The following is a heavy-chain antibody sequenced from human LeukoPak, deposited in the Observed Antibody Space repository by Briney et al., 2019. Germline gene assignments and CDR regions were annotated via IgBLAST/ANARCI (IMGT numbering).Heavy chain of an antibody. J-gene: IGHJ3*02. CDR2: IYYSGST. Sequence: SETLSLTCAVYGGSFSSGGYYWSWIRQHPGKGLEWIGYIYYSGSTYYNPSLKSRVTTSVDTSKNQFSLKLSSVTAADTAVYYCARYRYYYDSSGYYHNAFDIWGQGTMVTVSS. V-gene: IGHV4-31*11. CDR1: GGSFSSGGYY. D-gene: IGHD3-22*01. CDR3: ARYRYYYDSSGYYHNAFDI.